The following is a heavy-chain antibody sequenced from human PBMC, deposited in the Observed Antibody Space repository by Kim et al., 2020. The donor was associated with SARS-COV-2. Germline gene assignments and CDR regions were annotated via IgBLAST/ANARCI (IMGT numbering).Heavy chain of an antibody. D-gene: IGHD3-22*01. Sequence: ASVKVSCKASGYTFTSYGISWVRQAPGQGLEWMGWISAYNGNTNYAQKLQGRVTMTTDTSTSTAYMELRSLRSDDTAVYYCARDHFPSDYYDSSGQCFDIGGQGTMVTVSS. V-gene: IGHV1-18*01. CDR2: ISAYNGNT. J-gene: IGHJ3*02. CDR3: ARDHFPSDYYDSSGQCFDI. CDR1: GYTFTSYG.